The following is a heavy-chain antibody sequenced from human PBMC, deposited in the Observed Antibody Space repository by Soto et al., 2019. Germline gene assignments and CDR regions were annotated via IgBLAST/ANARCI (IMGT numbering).Heavy chain of an antibody. D-gene: IGHD6-13*01. V-gene: IGHV3-11*06. Sequence: GGSLRLSCAASGFTFSDYYMSWIRQAPGKGLEWVSYISSSSSYQNYADSVKGRFTISRDKSKNSLYLQMNSLRAEDTAVYYCARDGAAAGKGYGMDVWGQGTTVTVSS. CDR1: GFTFSDYY. CDR3: ARDGAAAGKGYGMDV. J-gene: IGHJ6*02. CDR2: ISSSSSYQ.